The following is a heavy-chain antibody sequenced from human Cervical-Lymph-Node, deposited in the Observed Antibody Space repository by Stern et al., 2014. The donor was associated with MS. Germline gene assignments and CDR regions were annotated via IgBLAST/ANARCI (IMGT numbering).Heavy chain of an antibody. J-gene: IGHJ4*02. CDR1: GGTFSSDA. D-gene: IGHD6-13*01. CDR2: IIPIFETA. CDR3: ASGTRSSWYFDF. V-gene: IGHV1-69*01. Sequence: QLVESEAEVKKPGSSMKVSCKASGGTFSSDAIGWGRQAPGQGLEWMGGIIPIFETANYAQKFQGRVTITADQSTKTAYLELSSLTSGDTAMYFCASGTRSSWYFDFWGQGTLVTVST.